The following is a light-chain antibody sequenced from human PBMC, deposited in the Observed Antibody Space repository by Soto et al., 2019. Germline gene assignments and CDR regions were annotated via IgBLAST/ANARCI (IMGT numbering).Light chain of an antibody. CDR1: QSVSSN. Sequence: EIVMTQSPATLSVSAGERATLSCRASQSVSSNLAWYQQTPGQAPRLLIYDASNRATGIPDRFSGSGSGTDFTLTISRLEPEDFAVYYCQQYGSPLTFGGGTKVDIK. CDR2: DAS. CDR3: QQYGSPLT. J-gene: IGKJ4*01. V-gene: IGKV3-20*01.